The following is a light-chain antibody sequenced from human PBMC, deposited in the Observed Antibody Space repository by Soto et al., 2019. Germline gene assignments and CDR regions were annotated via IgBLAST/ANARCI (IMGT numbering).Light chain of an antibody. CDR3: AVWDDSLDGVV. V-gene: IGLV2-14*01. Sequence: QSVLTQPASVSGSPGQSITISCTGTSSDVGDYNYVSWYQQHPGKAPKLMIYEVTNRPSGVSNRFSGSKSGNTASLTISGLQAEDEADYYCAVWDDSLDGVVFGGGTKLTVL. CDR2: EVT. CDR1: SSDVGDYNY. J-gene: IGLJ2*01.